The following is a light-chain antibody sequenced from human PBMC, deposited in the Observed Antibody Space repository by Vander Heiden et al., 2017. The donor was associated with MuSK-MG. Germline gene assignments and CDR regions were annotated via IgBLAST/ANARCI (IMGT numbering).Light chain of an antibody. CDR1: QSISSY. J-gene: IGKJ4*01. Sequence: IQMTPSPSSLSASVGDRVTITCRASQSISSYLNWYQQKPGKAPKLRIYAASSLQSGVPSRFSGSGSGTDFTLTISSLQPEDFATYYCQQSYSTPLTFGGGTKVEIK. CDR3: QQSYSTPLT. V-gene: IGKV1-39*01. CDR2: AAS.